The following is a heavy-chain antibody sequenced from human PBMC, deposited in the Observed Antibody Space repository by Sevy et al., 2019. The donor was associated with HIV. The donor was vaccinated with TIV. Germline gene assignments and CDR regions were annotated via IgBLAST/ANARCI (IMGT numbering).Heavy chain of an antibody. J-gene: IGHJ4*02. CDR1: GYTFSVHY. D-gene: IGHD3-22*01. V-gene: IGHV1-2*02. CDR2: INPNTGDT. CDR3: ARLRYSDPSGQYYGGGADYFDY. Sequence: GESLKISCSTSGYTFSVHYIYWVRQAAGQGLEWMGWINPNTGDTNFSPKFQGRVTMTRDSSINTAYMELSRLISADTAVYFCARLRYSDPSGQYYGGGADYFDYWGQGTLVTVSS.